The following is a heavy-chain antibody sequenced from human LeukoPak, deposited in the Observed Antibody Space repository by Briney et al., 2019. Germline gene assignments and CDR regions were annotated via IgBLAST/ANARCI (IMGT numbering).Heavy chain of an antibody. J-gene: IGHJ3*02. D-gene: IGHD6-19*01. Sequence: GGSLRLSCAASGFTVSSNYMSWVRQAPGKGLEWVSVIYSGGNTYYADSVKGRFTISRDNSKNTLYLQMNSLRAEDTAVYYCAREASMAVAGTDHDAFDIWGQGTMVTVSS. CDR2: IYSGGNT. CDR1: GFTVSSNY. V-gene: IGHV3-53*01. CDR3: AREASMAVAGTDHDAFDI.